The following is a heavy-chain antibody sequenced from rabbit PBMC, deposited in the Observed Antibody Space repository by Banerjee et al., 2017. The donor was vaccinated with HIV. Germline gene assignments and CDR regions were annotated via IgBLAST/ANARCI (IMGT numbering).Heavy chain of an antibody. J-gene: IGHJ3*01. D-gene: IGHD1-1*01. V-gene: IGHV1S47*01. Sequence: QEQLVESGGGLVTLGGSLKLSCKASGIDFSSYGISWVRQAPGKGLEWIAYIYPDYGSTDYASWVNGRFTISLDNAQNTVFLQMTSLTAADTATYFCARVGWLLSYGMDLWGQGTLVTVS. CDR3: ARVGWLLSYGMDL. CDR2: IYPDYGST. CDR1: GIDFSSYG.